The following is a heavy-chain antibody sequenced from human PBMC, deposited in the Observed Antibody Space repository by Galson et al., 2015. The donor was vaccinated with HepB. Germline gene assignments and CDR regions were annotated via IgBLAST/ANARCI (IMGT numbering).Heavy chain of an antibody. V-gene: IGHV3-23*01. Sequence: SLRLSCAASGFTFSSYAMSWVRQAPGKGLEWVSAISGSGGSTYYADSVKGRFTISRDNSKNTLYLQMNSLRAEDTAVYYCAKDRLSSGWWGAYYYYGMDVWGQGTTVTVSS. D-gene: IGHD6-19*01. CDR1: GFTFSSYA. CDR2: ISGSGGST. CDR3: AKDRLSSGWWGAYYYYGMDV. J-gene: IGHJ6*02.